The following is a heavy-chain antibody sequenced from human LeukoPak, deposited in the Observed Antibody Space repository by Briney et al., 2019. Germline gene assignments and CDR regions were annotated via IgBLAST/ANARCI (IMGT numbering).Heavy chain of an antibody. J-gene: IGHJ4*02. CDR3: ARDRGGTTSPFFDY. V-gene: IGHV3-20*01. D-gene: IGHD2/OR15-2a*01. CDR2: INWNSGST. CDR1: GFTFDDYG. Sequence: GGSLRLSCAASGFTFDDYGMSWVRQGPGKGLEWVASINWNSGSTDYADFVKGRFTIPRDNAKNSLYLQMNSLRAEDTALYHCARDRGGTTSPFFDYWGQGTLVTVSS.